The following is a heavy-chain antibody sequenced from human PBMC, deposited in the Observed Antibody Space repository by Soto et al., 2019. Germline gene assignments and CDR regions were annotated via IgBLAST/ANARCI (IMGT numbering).Heavy chain of an antibody. D-gene: IGHD4-17*01. CDR2: INPSGGST. J-gene: IGHJ6*03. V-gene: IGHV1-46*03. CDR1: GYTFTSYY. Sequence: QVQLVQSGAEVKKPGASVKVSCKASGYTFTSYYMHWVRQAPGQGLEWMGIINPSGGSTSYAQKFQGRVTMTRDTSTSTVYMELSSLRSEDTAVYYCARDWRLYGDYEFTDSYYYMDVWGKGTTVTVSS. CDR3: ARDWRLYGDYEFTDSYYYMDV.